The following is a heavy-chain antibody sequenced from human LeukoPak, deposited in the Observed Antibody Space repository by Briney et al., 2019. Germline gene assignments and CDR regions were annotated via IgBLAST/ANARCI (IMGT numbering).Heavy chain of an antibody. CDR2: ISDDGSRK. CDR3: AKGRAHSGGPQPDFDY. D-gene: IGHD2-15*01. V-gene: IGHV3-30*18. Sequence: GGSLRLSCVASGFTFSSYWMHWVRQAPDKGLEWVAVISDDGSRKYHADSVKGRFTISRDNSKNTVYLQMNSLRGEDSAVYYCAKGRAHSGGPQPDFDYWGQGTLVTVSS. CDR1: GFTFSSYW. J-gene: IGHJ4*02.